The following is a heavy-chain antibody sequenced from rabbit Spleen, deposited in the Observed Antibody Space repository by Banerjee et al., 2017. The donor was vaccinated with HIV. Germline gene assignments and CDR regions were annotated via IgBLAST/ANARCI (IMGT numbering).Heavy chain of an antibody. CDR2: IGAGSSGST. CDR1: GFDFSSSYW. J-gene: IGHJ4*01. V-gene: IGHV1S45*01. Sequence: QEQLEESGGGLVKPGASLTLTCKASGFDFSSSYWICWVRQAPGKGLEWIACIGAGSSGSTYYASWAKGRFTISKTSSTTVTLQMTSLTAADTATYFCARGPYSGGSGSYAYAYLDLWGPGTLVTVS. D-gene: IGHD1-1*01. CDR3: ARGPYSGGSGSYAYAYLDL.